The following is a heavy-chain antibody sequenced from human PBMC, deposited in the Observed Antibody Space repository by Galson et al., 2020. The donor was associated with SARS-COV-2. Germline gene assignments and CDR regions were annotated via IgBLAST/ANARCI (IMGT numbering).Heavy chain of an antibody. CDR3: ARAKRITVFGVVNWFDP. J-gene: IGHJ5*02. D-gene: IGHD3-3*01. V-gene: IGHV4-30-4*01. CDR2: IYYSGST. CDR1: GGSISSGDYY. Sequence: TLSLTCTVSGGSISSGDYYWSWIRQPPGKGLEWIGYIYYSGSTYYNPSLKSRVTISVDTSKNQFSLKLSSVTAADTAVYYCARAKRITVFGVVNWFDPWGHGTLVTVSS.